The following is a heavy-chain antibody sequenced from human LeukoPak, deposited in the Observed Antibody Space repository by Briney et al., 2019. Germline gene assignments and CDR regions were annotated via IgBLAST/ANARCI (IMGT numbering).Heavy chain of an antibody. CDR2: ISSSGSTI. CDR3: ARGPRAYYYYGMDV. Sequence: PGGSLRLSCAASGFTFSDYYMSWIRQAPGKGLEWVSCISSSGSTIYYADSVKGRFTISRDNAKNSLYLQMNSLRAEDTAVYYCARGPRAYYYYGMDVWGQGTTVTVSS. J-gene: IGHJ6*02. CDR1: GFTFSDYY. V-gene: IGHV3-11*01.